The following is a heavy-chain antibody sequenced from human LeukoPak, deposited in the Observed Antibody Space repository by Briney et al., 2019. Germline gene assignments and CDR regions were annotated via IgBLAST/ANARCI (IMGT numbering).Heavy chain of an antibody. CDR1: GFTFSNYA. CDR3: AREDQPRGTFDY. V-gene: IGHV3-23*01. Sequence: PGGSLRLSCAASGFTFSNYAMTWVRQAPGKGLEWVSVISDNGFNTDYADSVKGRFTISRDNAKNSLYLQMNSLRAEDTALYYCAREDQPRGTFDYWGQGILVTVSS. CDR2: ISDNGFNT. J-gene: IGHJ4*02. D-gene: IGHD2-15*01.